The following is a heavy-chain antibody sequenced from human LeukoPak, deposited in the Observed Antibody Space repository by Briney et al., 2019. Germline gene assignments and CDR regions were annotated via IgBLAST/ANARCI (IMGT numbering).Heavy chain of an antibody. CDR2: INPSGGST. J-gene: IGHJ4*02. Sequence: ASVKVSCKASGYTFTSYYMHWVRQAPGQGLEWMGIINPSGGSTSYAQKFQGRVTMTRDTSTSTVYMELSGLRSEDTAVYYCARVVHGGYYYNWGQGTLVTVSS. CDR3: ARVVHGGYYYN. CDR1: GYTFTSYY. D-gene: IGHD3-22*01. V-gene: IGHV1-46*01.